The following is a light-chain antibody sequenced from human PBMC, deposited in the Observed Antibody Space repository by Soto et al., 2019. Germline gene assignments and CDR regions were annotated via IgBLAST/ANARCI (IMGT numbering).Light chain of an antibody. J-gene: IGKJ1*01. CDR3: QQYNNWPRT. CDR1: QSVNSN. CDR2: NTS. V-gene: IGKV3-15*01. Sequence: EIVMTQSPATLSVSPGERVTLSCRASQSVNSNLAWYQQKPGQAPRLLIYNTSTRTTGLPASFSGSGSGTEFTLTISGLQSEDFGVYYCQQYNNWPRTFGQGTKV.